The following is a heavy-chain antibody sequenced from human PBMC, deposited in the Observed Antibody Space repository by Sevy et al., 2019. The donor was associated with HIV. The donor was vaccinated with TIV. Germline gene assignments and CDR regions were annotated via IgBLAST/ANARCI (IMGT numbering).Heavy chain of an antibody. J-gene: IGHJ4*02. D-gene: IGHD3-10*01. CDR3: AHRRMVRGVITAPFDY. Sequence: SGPTLVKPTQTLTLTCTFSGFSLSTSGVGVGWIRQPPGKALEWLALIYWDDDTRYSPSLKSRLNTTKDTSTNQVVLTMTNMDPVDTATYFCAHRRMVRGVITAPFDYWGQGTLVTVSS. CDR1: GFSLSTSGVG. CDR2: IYWDDDT. V-gene: IGHV2-5*02.